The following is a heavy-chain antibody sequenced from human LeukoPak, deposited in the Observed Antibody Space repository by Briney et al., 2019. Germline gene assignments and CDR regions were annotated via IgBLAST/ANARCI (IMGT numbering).Heavy chain of an antibody. CDR1: GGSISSYH. J-gene: IGHJ3*02. V-gene: IGHV4-4*07. CDR3: ARTVLASLDAFDI. Sequence: PSETLSLTCTVSGGSISSYHWSWIRQPAGKGLEWIGRIYTSGSTNYNPSLKSRVTISVDKSKNQFSLKLSSVTAADTAVYYCARTVLASLDAFDIWGQGTMVTVSS. CDR2: IYTSGST. D-gene: IGHD3-3*02.